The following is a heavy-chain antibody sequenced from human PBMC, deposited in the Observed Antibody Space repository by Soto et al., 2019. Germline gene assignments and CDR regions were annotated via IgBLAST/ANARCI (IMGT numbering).Heavy chain of an antibody. J-gene: IGHJ4*02. V-gene: IGHV3-21*01. CDR2: ISSSSSYI. Sequence: EVQLVESGGGLVKPGGSLRLSCAASGFTFSSYSMNWVRQAPGKGLEWGSSISSSSSYIYYADSVKGRFTISRDNAKNSLYLQMNSLRAEDTAVYYCARKYSGYDLAYFDYWGQGTLVTVSS. D-gene: IGHD5-12*01. CDR1: GFTFSSYS. CDR3: ARKYSGYDLAYFDY.